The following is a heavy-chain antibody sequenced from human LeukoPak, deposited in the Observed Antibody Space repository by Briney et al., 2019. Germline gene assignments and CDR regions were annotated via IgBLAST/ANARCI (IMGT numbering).Heavy chain of an antibody. CDR3: ARDPDDILTGYYGT. CDR1: GYTFTSYD. CDR2: MNPNSGNT. D-gene: IGHD3-9*01. Sequence: ASVKVSCKASGYTFTSYDINWVRQATGQGLEWMGWMNPNSGNTGYAQKFQGRVTITRNTSISTAYMELSSLRSEDTAVYYCARDPDDILTGYYGTWGQGTLVTVSS. V-gene: IGHV1-8*03. J-gene: IGHJ4*02.